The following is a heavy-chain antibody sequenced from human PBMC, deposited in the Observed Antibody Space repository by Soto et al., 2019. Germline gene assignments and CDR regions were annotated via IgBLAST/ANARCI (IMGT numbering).Heavy chain of an antibody. Sequence: PSETLSLTCTASGGNIRSSSYYWGWIRQPPGKGLEWIGSIYYSGSTYYNPSLKSRVTISVDTSKNQFSLKLSSVTAADTAVYYCARQAQLGSYYYYYGMDVWGQGTTVTVSS. J-gene: IGHJ6*02. CDR1: GGNIRSSSYY. CDR2: IYYSGST. D-gene: IGHD6-6*01. CDR3: ARQAQLGSYYYYYGMDV. V-gene: IGHV4-39*01.